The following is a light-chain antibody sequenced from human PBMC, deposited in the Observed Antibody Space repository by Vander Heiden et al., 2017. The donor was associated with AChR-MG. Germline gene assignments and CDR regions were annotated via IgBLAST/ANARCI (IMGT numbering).Light chain of an antibody. V-gene: IGLV2-23*02. CDR1: NSAVGAYNL. Sequence: QSALTQPASVSGSPGQSITISCTGANSAVGAYNLVSWYQQHPGRAPKLVIYEVNKRPSGVSDRFSGSKSGFTASRTISGLQAEDEADYYCCSYAGSTYVFGTGTKVTVL. CDR3: CSYAGSTYV. J-gene: IGLJ1*01. CDR2: EVN.